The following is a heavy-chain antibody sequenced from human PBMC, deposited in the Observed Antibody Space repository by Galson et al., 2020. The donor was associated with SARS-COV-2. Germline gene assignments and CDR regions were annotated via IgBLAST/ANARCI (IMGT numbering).Heavy chain of an antibody. V-gene: IGHV4-61*02. Sequence: SETLSLTCTVSGGSISSINYNWSWIRPPDGQGLEWIGRNHTGGSTNYNPSLRSRVTISTDRSKNQFSLEMTSLTAADTAVYYCATGAVAGTGDWGQGTLVTVSS. J-gene: IGHJ4*02. CDR3: ATGAVAGTGD. D-gene: IGHD6-19*01. CDR2: NHTGGST. CDR1: GGSISSINYN.